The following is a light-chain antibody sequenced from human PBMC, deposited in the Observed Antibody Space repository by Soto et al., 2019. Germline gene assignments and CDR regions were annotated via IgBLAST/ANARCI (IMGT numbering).Light chain of an antibody. CDR3: QQYNSYSGT. CDR1: QSISIW. V-gene: IGKV1-5*01. Sequence: DIQMTQSASTLSASVGDRVTITCRASQSISIWLACDQQKPGKAPKLLIYDASSLESGVPSRFSGSGSGTEFTLTISRLQPDDFAGYYCQQYNSYSGTFGQGTKVDI. J-gene: IGKJ1*01. CDR2: DAS.